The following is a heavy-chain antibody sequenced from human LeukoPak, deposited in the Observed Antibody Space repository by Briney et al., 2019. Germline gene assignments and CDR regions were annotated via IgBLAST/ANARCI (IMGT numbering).Heavy chain of an antibody. V-gene: IGHV4-59*01. CDR2: IHYSGST. CDR1: GGSISSYY. Sequence: SETLSLTCTVSGGSISSYYWSWIRQPPGKGLEWIGYIHYSGSTNYNPSLKSRVTISVDTSKNQFSLKLSSVTAADTAVYYCARGLYNGQLVFSSWGQGTLVTVSS. J-gene: IGHJ4*02. D-gene: IGHD6-6*01. CDR3: ARGLYNGQLVFSS.